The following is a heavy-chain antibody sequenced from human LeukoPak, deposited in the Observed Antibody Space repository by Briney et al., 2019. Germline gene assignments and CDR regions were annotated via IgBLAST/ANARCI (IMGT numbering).Heavy chain of an antibody. J-gene: IGHJ6*03. CDR2: INAYNGDT. D-gene: IGHD2-2*01. V-gene: IGHV1-18*01. Sequence: APVKVSCKASGYTFTHYGVSWVRQAPGQGLEWMGWINAYNGDTHYAQNLQGRLTMTTDTSTSMAFMELRSLRPDDTAVYFCARWGLVAPGTYYYYYMDVWGRGTTVTVSS. CDR1: GYTFTHYG. CDR3: ARWGLVAPGTYYYYYMDV.